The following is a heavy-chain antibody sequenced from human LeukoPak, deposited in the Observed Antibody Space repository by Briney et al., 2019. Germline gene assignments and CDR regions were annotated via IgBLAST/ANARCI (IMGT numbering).Heavy chain of an antibody. D-gene: IGHD6-13*01. CDR3: ARDSRIIAAAGNRFDP. CDR2: ISAYNGNT. V-gene: IGHV1-18*01. CDR1: GYTLTSYG. J-gene: IGHJ5*02. Sequence: ASVKVSCKASGYTLTSYGISWVRQAPGQGLEWMGWISAYNGNTNYAQKLQGRVTMTTDTSTSTAYMELRSLRSDDTAVYYCARDSRIIAAAGNRFDPWGQGTLVTVSS.